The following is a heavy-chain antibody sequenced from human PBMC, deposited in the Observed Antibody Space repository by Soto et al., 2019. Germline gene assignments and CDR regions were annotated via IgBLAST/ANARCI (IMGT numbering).Heavy chain of an antibody. J-gene: IGHJ4*02. Sequence: PGGSLRLSCAASGFTFSSYWMHWVRQAPGKGLVWVSRINSDGSSTSYADSVKGRFTISRDNAKNTLYLQMNGLRAEDTAVYYCATEPGNSYYYDSSGYYYWGQGTLVTVSS. CDR1: GFTFSSYW. CDR3: ATEPGNSYYYDSSGYYY. D-gene: IGHD3-22*01. CDR2: INSDGSST. V-gene: IGHV3-74*01.